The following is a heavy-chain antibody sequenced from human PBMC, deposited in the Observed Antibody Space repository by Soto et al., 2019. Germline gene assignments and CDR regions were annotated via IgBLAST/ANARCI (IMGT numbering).Heavy chain of an antibody. CDR3: ARDGVDVSRTTVRHGALDI. V-gene: IGHV1-69*01. Sequence: QVQLVQSGAEVKKPGSSVKVCCKASGGSFSTYGISWVRQAPGQGLEWMGGFIPVFTTAKYAQKFQGRVSITADESTYTAYMELSSLRSEDTAVYFCARDGVDVSRTTVRHGALDIWGQGTVVTVSS. CDR1: GGSFSTYG. J-gene: IGHJ3*02. D-gene: IGHD4-17*01. CDR2: FIPVFTTA.